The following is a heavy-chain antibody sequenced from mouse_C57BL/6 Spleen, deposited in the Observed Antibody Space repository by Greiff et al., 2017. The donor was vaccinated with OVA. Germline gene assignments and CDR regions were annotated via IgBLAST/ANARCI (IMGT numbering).Heavy chain of an antibody. CDR3: ARGAGYYGSSYWYFDV. V-gene: IGHV1-53*01. CDR1: GYTFTSYW. D-gene: IGHD1-1*01. J-gene: IGHJ1*03. Sequence: VQLQQPGTELVKPGASVKLSCKASGYTFTSYWMHWVKQRPGQGLEWIGNINPSNGGTNYNEKFKSKATLTVDKSASTAYMKLSSLTSEDSAVYYCARGAGYYGSSYWYFDVWGTGTTVTVSS. CDR2: INPSNGGT.